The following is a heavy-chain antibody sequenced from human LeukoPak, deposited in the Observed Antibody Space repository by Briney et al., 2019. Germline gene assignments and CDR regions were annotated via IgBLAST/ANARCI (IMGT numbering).Heavy chain of an antibody. CDR2: IRYDGSNK. Sequence: PGGSLRLSCAASGFTFSSYGMHWVRQAPGKGLEWVAFIRYDGSNKYYADSVKGRFTISRDNSKNTLYLQMNSLRAEDAAVYYCAKLVGLYHDSSGPIGLDYWGQGTLVTVSS. J-gene: IGHJ4*02. D-gene: IGHD3-22*01. CDR1: GFTFSSYG. V-gene: IGHV3-30*02. CDR3: AKLVGLYHDSSGPIGLDY.